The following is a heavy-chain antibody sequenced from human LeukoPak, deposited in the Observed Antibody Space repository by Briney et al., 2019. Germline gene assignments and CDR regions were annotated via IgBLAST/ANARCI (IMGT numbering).Heavy chain of an antibody. CDR1: GGSFSGYY. D-gene: IGHD3-22*01. CDR3: ARRERVVITTNYYFDY. V-gene: IGHV4-34*01. Sequence: SETLSPTCAVYGGSFSGYYWSWIRQPPGKGLEWIGEINHSGSTNYNPSLKSRVTISVDTSKNQFSLKLSSVTAADTAVYYCARRERVVITTNYYFDYWGQGTLVTVSS. CDR2: INHSGST. J-gene: IGHJ4*02.